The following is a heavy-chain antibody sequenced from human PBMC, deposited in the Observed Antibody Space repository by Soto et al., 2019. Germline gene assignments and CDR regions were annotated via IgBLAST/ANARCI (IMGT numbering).Heavy chain of an antibody. D-gene: IGHD5-12*01. J-gene: IGHJ3*02. CDR1: GYSFTSYW. CDR3: ARARVSTPRLEDPFDI. CDR2: IDPSDSYT. Sequence: PGESLKISCKGSGYSFTSYWISWVRQMPGKGLEWMGRIDPSDSYTNYSPSFQGHVTISADKSISTAYLQWSSLKASDTAIYFCARARVSTPRLEDPFDIWGQGTMVTVSS. V-gene: IGHV5-10-1*01.